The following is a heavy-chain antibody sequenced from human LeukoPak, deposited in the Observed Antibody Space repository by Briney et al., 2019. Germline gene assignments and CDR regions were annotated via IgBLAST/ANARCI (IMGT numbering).Heavy chain of an antibody. Sequence: PGRSLRLSCAASGFTFSSYGMLWVRQAPGKGLEWVAVISYDGSNKYYADSVKGRFTISRDNSKNTLYLQMNSLRAEDTAVYYCAKDHLAYCGGDCSPGYWGQGTLVTVSS. CDR2: ISYDGSNK. V-gene: IGHV3-30*18. J-gene: IGHJ4*02. D-gene: IGHD2-21*02. CDR1: GFTFSSYG. CDR3: AKDHLAYCGGDCSPGY.